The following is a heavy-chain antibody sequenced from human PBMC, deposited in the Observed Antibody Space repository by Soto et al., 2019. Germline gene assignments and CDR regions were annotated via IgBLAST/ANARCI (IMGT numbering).Heavy chain of an antibody. V-gene: IGHV3-23*01. J-gene: IGHJ4*02. CDR3: AISTGGFGGLCVVPSDY. Sequence: EVQLLESGGGLVQPGGSLRLSYAASGFTYESYAMSWVRQAPGKGLEWVSGINSGGTVAHYADSVKGRFAISRDNSKNKISLEMYSLRADDTGLYYCAISTGGFGGLCVVPSDYWGQGSLVTVSS. CDR2: INSGGTVA. D-gene: IGHD3-16*01. CDR1: GFTYESYA.